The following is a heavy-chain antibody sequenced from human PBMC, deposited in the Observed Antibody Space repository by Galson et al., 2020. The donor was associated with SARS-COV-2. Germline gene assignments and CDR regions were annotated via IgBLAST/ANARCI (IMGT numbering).Heavy chain of an antibody. CDR3: ARGKWVTSGAFDI. CDR1: EFTVSDYF. V-gene: IGHV3-11*01. CDR2: ISNSGSTE. J-gene: IGHJ3*02. D-gene: IGHD2-21*02. Sequence: GGSLRLSCTASEFTVSDYFMSWIRQAPGKGREWISYISNSGSTEYYADPVKGRFTISRDNARNSLYLQMNSLRAEDTAVYYCARGKWVTSGAFDIWGQGTMVTVSS.